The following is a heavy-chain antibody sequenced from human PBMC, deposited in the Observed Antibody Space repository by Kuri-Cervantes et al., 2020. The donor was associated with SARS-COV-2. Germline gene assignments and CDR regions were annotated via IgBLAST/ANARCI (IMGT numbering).Heavy chain of an antibody. V-gene: IGHV3-74*01. D-gene: IGHD6-19*01. CDR3: ARGGQWLVLGNGSIDY. CDR2: INSDGSST. Sequence: GESLKISCAASGFTFSSYWMHWVRQAPGKGLVWVSRINSDGSSTSYADSVKGRFTISRDNATNSLSLQMNSLRAEDTAVYYCARGGQWLVLGNGSIDYWGQGTLVTVSS. J-gene: IGHJ4*02. CDR1: GFTFSSYW.